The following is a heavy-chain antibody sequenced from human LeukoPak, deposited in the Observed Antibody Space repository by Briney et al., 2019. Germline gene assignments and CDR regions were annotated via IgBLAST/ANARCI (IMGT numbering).Heavy chain of an antibody. CDR1: GFTFSTFA. Sequence: GGSLRLSCEASGFTFSTFAMIWVRQPPGKGLEWVSSIFPSGGEIHYAGSVRGRFTISRDNSMSTLSLQMNSLRAEDTAIYYCATYRQVLLPFESWGQGTLVTVSS. D-gene: IGHD2-8*02. J-gene: IGHJ4*02. V-gene: IGHV3-23*01. CDR2: IFPSGGEI. CDR3: ATYRQVLLPFES.